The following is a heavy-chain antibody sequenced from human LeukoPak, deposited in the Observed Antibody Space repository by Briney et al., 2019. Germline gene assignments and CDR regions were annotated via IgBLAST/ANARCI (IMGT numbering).Heavy chain of an antibody. Sequence: QAGGSLRRSCAASGFTFSTFAMIWVRQPPGKGLEGVSSIFPSGGEIHYADSVRGRFTISRDNSKSTLSLQMNSLRAEDTAIYYCATYRQVLLPFESWGQGTLVTVSS. CDR2: IFPSGGEI. J-gene: IGHJ4*02. D-gene: IGHD2-8*02. CDR1: GFTFSTFA. V-gene: IGHV3-23*01. CDR3: ATYRQVLLPFES.